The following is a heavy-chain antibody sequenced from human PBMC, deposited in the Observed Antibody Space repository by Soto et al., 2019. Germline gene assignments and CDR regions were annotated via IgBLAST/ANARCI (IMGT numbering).Heavy chain of an antibody. CDR2: IFYSGST. V-gene: IGHV4-39*02. CDR1: GGSISSSSYY. CDR3: ARDRRIAVAGILEIYYFDY. D-gene: IGHD6-19*01. Sequence: TCTVSGGSISSSSYYWGWIRQPPGKGLEWIGSIFYSGSTYYNPSLKSRITINPDTSKNQFSLQLNSVTPEDTAVYYCARDRRIAVAGILEIYYFDYWGQGTLVTVSS. J-gene: IGHJ4*02.